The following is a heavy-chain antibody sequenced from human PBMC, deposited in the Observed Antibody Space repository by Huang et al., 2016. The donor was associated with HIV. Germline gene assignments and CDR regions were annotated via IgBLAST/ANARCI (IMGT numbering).Heavy chain of an antibody. CDR1: GFTFSGSG. V-gene: IGHV3-73*02. CDR3: TRLTRPLAAAGTWFDP. J-gene: IGHJ5*02. D-gene: IGHD6-13*01. CDR2: TSSRANSDAT. Sequence: EVQLVESGGGVVQPGGYLKLSCAASGFTFSGSGMHWVRQGCVEGLVVVGGTSSRANSDATAYVWSVKGRFTISRDDSKNTAYLQMTSLKTEDTAVYYCTRLTRPLAAAGTWFDPWGQGTLVTVSS.